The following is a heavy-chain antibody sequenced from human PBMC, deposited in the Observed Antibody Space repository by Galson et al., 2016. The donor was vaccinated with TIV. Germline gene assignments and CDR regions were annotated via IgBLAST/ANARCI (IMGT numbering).Heavy chain of an antibody. V-gene: IGHV4-38-2*02. CDR3: ARHEGGAFDI. CDR2: GHHSGIT. J-gene: IGHJ3*02. Sequence: SETLSLTCTVSSYSIGSGFFWGWIRQTPGKGLEWIATGHHSGITYYNPSLKSRVAISLDTSNNQFFLRLNSVTAADRAVYFCARHEGGAFDIWGQGTMVTVSS. CDR1: SYSIGSGFF.